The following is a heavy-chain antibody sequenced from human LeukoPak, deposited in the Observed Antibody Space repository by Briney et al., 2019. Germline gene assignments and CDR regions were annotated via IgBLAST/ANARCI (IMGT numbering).Heavy chain of an antibody. D-gene: IGHD3-3*01. CDR1: GFTFSSYS. CDR3: ARDGPNYYDFWSGYPEGGYFDY. V-gene: IGHV3-21*01. Sequence: PGGSLRLSCAASGFTFSSYSMNWVRQAPGKGLEWVSSISSSSSYIYYAVSVKGRFTISRDNAKNSLYLQMNSLRAEDTAVYYCARDGPNYYDFWSGYPEGGYFDYWGQGTLVTVSS. CDR2: ISSSSSYI. J-gene: IGHJ4*02.